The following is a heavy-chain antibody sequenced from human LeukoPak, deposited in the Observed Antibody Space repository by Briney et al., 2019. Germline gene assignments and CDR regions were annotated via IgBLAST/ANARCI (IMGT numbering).Heavy chain of an antibody. D-gene: IGHD2-8*01. J-gene: IGHJ3*02. CDR2: INQDGSGK. CDR3: ARDPYNGNFGAFDI. Sequence: GGPLRLSCEASEFTFSRYWMSGFRKAPGKGLEGVANINQDGSGKEHVDSVRGRFTISRDNAKSSLYLQMNSLRAEDTGVYFCARDPYNGNFGAFDIWGQGTMVTVSS. CDR1: EFTFSRYW. V-gene: IGHV3-7*01.